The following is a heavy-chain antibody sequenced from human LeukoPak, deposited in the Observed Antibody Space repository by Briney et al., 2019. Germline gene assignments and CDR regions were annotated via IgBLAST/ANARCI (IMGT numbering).Heavy chain of an antibody. CDR3: ARDLAVGYFDY. Sequence: GGSLRLSCAASGFTVSSNYMSWVRQAPGKGLEWVSVIYSGGSTYYADSVKGRFTIPRHNSKNTLYLQMNSLRAEDTAVYYCARDLAVGYFDYWGQGTLVTVSS. V-gene: IGHV3-53*04. J-gene: IGHJ4*02. D-gene: IGHD2-15*01. CDR2: IYSGGST. CDR1: GFTVSSNY.